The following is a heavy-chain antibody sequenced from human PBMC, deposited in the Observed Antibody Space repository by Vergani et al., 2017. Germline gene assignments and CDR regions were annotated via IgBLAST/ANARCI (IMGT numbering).Heavy chain of an antibody. J-gene: IGHJ6*03. CDR1: GFTVSSNY. CDR3: AKEGGDDFWSGSASVPYYMDV. CDR2: IYSGGST. Sequence: EVQLVETGGGLIQPGGSLRLSCAASGFTVSSNYMSWVRQAPGKGLEWVSVIYSGGSTYYADSVKGRFTISRDNSKNTLYLQMNSLRAEDTAVYYCAKEGGDDFWSGSASVPYYMDVWGKGTTVTVSS. V-gene: IGHV3-53*02. D-gene: IGHD3-3*01.